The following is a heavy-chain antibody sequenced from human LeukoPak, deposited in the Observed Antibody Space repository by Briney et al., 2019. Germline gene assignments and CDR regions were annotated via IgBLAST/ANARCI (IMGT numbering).Heavy chain of an antibody. D-gene: IGHD4-17*01. CDR2: ISSSSSYI. Sequence: GGSLRLSCAASGFTFSSYSMNWVRQAPGKGLEWVSSISSSSSYIYYADSVKGRFTISRDNAKNSLYLQMNSLRAEDTAVYYCAKGLTTVTPYYYYYGMDVWGQGTMVTVSS. J-gene: IGHJ6*02. V-gene: IGHV3-21*04. CDR1: GFTFSSYS. CDR3: AKGLTTVTPYYYYYGMDV.